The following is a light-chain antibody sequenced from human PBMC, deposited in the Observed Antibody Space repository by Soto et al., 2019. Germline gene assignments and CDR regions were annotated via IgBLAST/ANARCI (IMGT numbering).Light chain of an antibody. CDR2: DAS. V-gene: IGKV1-33*01. J-gene: IGKJ2*01. CDR3: QQLGT. CDR1: QDISNY. Sequence: DIQMTQSPSSLSASVGDRVTITCQASQDISNYLNWYQQKPGKAPKLLIYDASNLETGVPSRFSGSGSGTDFTCTISSLQPEDIATYYCQQLGTFGQGTKLEIK.